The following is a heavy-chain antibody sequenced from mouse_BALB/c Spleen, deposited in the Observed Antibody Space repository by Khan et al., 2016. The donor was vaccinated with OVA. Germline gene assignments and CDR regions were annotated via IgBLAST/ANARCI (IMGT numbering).Heavy chain of an antibody. V-gene: IGHV5-6*01. D-gene: IGHD1-1*01. CDR3: ARLAYYYGSEGFAY. CDR2: ISSGGSYT. CDR1: GFTFSTYG. J-gene: IGHJ3*01. Sequence: EVQLLETGGDLVKPGGSLKLSCAASGFTFSTYGMSWVRQTPDKRLEWVATISSGGSYTYYPDSVKGRFTISRDNAKNTLYLQMSSLKSEDTAMYYCARLAYYYGSEGFAYWGQGTLVTVSA.